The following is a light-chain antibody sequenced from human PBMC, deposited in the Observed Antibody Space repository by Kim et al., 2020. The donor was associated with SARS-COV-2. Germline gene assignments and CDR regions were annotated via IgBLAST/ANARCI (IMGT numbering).Light chain of an antibody. CDR1: QIINTF. V-gene: IGKV1-5*03. J-gene: IGKJ2*01. CDR2: QAS. CDR3: QHYIRFPYT. Sequence: DIQMTQSPSTLSASVVDRVTITCRASQIINTFLAWYQQKPGKAPDLLIYQASSLQIGVPSRFSGSGSGTEFTLTINSLQPDDFATYYCQHYIRFPYTFGQGTKLEI.